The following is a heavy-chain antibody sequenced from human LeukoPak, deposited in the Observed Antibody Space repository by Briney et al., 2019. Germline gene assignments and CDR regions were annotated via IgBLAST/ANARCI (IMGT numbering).Heavy chain of an antibody. CDR1: GDSVSSNSAA. Sequence: SQTLSLTCAISGDSVSSNSAAWNWIRQSPSRGLEWLGRTSYRSEWYNDYAVSVKSRITINPDTSKNQFSLQLNSVTAEDTAVYYCARSAGLSGFDLFFDYWGQGTLVTVSS. V-gene: IGHV6-1*01. D-gene: IGHD5-12*01. J-gene: IGHJ4*02. CDR2: TSYRSEWYN. CDR3: ARSAGLSGFDLFFDY.